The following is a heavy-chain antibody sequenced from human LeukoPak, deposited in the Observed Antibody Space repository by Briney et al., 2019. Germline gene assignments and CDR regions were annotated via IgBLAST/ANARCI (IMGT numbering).Heavy chain of an antibody. CDR2: ISGGGGNT. CDR3: AKDCAKYSSSPIDY. Sequence: VGSLRLSCAASGFTFSNYAMNWVRQAPGKGLEWVSSISGGGGNTYYADSVKGRFTISRDNSKNTLYLQINSLRAEDTAIYYCAKDCAKYSSSPIDYWGQGTLVTVSS. V-gene: IGHV3-23*01. D-gene: IGHD3-22*01. CDR1: GFTFSNYA. J-gene: IGHJ4*02.